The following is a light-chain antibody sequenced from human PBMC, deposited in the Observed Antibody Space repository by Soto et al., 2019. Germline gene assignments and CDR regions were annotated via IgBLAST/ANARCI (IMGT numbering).Light chain of an antibody. J-gene: IGLJ2*01. V-gene: IGLV2-14*03. Sequence: QSALTQPASVSGSPGQSITISCTGTSSDVGGYNYVSWYQQHPGKAPKLMIYDVSSRPSGVSNRFSGSKSGNTASLTISGLLSEDEADYYCTSYTTNKTPLFGGGTKLTAL. CDR1: SSDVGGYNY. CDR2: DVS. CDR3: TSYTTNKTPL.